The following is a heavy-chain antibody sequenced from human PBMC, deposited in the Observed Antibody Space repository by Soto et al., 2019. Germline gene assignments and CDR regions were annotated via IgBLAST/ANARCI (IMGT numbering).Heavy chain of an antibody. D-gene: IGHD5-12*01. CDR1: GFTFTSFA. V-gene: IGHV3-23*01. J-gene: IGHJ4*02. CDR2: IGGSGALT. CDR3: AKDMGYDLSPLGYFDY. Sequence: EVQLLESGGGLVQYGGSLRLSCAASGFTFTSFAMTWVRQAPGKGLEWVSAIGGSGALTYYADSVKGRFTVSRDNSKNSLYLQMNSLRSEDTALYYCAKDMGYDLSPLGYFDYWGQGTLVTVSS.